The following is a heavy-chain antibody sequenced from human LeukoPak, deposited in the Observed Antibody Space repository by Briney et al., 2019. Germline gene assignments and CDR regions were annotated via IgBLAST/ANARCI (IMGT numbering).Heavy chain of an antibody. J-gene: IGHJ4*02. CDR2: IYYSGST. Sequence: SETLSLTCTVSGGSISSGGYYWSWIRQHPGKGLEWIGYIYYSGSTYYNPSLKSRVTISVDTSKNQFSLKLSSVTAADTAVYYCASSHYYDSSGYYRHWGQGTLVTVSS. V-gene: IGHV4-31*03. D-gene: IGHD3-22*01. CDR1: GGSISSGGYY. CDR3: ASSHYYDSSGYYRH.